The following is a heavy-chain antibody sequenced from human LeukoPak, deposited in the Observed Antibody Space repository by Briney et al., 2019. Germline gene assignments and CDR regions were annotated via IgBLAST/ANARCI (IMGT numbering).Heavy chain of an antibody. CDR2: IKQDGSEK. CDR3: ARVGLAVAGKGLTDY. V-gene: IGHV3-7*01. CDR1: GFTFSSYW. Sequence: GGSLRLSCAASGFTFSSYWMSWVRQAPGKGLEWVANIKQDGSEKLYVDSVKGRFTISRDNAQNSLFLQMNSLSAEDTAVYYCARVGLAVAGKGLTDYWGQGTLVTVSS. D-gene: IGHD6-19*01. J-gene: IGHJ4*02.